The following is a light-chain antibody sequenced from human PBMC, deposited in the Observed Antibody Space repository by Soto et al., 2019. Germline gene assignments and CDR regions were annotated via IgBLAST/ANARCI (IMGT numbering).Light chain of an antibody. J-gene: IGKJ1*01. V-gene: IGKV3-20*01. CDR2: EAS. CDR3: QQYATSPQT. CDR1: QSISGRY. Sequence: ETVLTQSPGSLSLSPGEGATLSCTASQSISGRYLAWYQQRPGKAPRLLIYEASSRATGIPDRFSGSGSGTDFTLTISRLEPEDFAVYYCQQYATSPQTFGQGTKVEIK.